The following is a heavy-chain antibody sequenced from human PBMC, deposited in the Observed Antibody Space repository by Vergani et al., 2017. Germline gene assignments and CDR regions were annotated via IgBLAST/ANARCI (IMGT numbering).Heavy chain of an antibody. CDR1: GGSFSGYY. Sequence: QVQLQQWGAGLLKPSETLSLTCAVYGGSFSGYYWSWIRQPPGKGLEWIGEINHSGSTNYNPSLKSRVTISVDTSKNQFSLKLSSVTAADTAVYYCARVGDCTNGVCYGYFDYWGQGTLVTVSS. J-gene: IGHJ4*02. CDR2: INHSGST. CDR3: ARVGDCTNGVCYGYFDY. D-gene: IGHD2-8*01. V-gene: IGHV4-34*01.